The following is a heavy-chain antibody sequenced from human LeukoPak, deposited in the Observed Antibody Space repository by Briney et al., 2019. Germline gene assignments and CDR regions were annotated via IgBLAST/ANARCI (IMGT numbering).Heavy chain of an antibody. V-gene: IGHV1-46*01. CDR2: INPSGGST. CDR3: ASGDPRWGDYVWGSYPGGY. Sequence: ASVKVSCKASGYTFTSYYIHWVRQAPGQGLEWMGIINPSGGSTSYAQKFQGRVTMTRDTSTSTVYMELSSLRSEDTAVYYCASGDPRWGDYVWGSYPGGYWGQGTLVTVSS. J-gene: IGHJ4*02. CDR1: GYTFTSYY. D-gene: IGHD3-16*02.